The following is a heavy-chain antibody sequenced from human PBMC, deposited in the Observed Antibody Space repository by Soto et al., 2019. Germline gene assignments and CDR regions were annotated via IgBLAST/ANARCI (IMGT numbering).Heavy chain of an antibody. CDR2: IYTSGST. V-gene: IGHV4-4*07. CDR3: ARDSGGYSHKWFDP. CDR1: GGSISSYY. J-gene: IGHJ5*02. Sequence: SETLSLTCTVSGGSISSYYWSWIRQPAWKGLEWIGRIYTSGSTNYNPSLKSRVTMSVDTSKNQFSLKLSSVTAADTAVYYCARDSGGYSHKWFDPWGQGTLVTVSS. D-gene: IGHD3-22*01.